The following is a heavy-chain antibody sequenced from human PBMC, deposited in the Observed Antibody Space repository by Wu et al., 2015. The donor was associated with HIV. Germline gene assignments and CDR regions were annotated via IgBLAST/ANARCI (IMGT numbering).Heavy chain of an antibody. CDR2: INPNSGGT. D-gene: IGHD3-10*01. Sequence: QVQLVQSGAEVKKPGASVKISCKASGFTFISYYMHWVRQAPGQGLEWMGWINPNSGGTNYAQKFQGRVTMTRDTSISTAYMELSRLRSDDTAVYYCARDHGSSYHWPEYFQHWGQGTLVTVSS. V-gene: IGHV1-2*02. CDR1: GFTFISYY. J-gene: IGHJ1*01. CDR3: ARDHGSSYHWPEYFQH.